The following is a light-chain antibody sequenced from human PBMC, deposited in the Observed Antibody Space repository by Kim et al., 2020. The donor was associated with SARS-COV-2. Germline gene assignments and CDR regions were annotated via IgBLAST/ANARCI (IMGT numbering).Light chain of an antibody. V-gene: IGLV1-44*01. J-gene: IGLJ3*02. CDR1: SSNIGSTT. CDR2: SDK. CDR3: IARDDSLNGRGV. Sequence: ELTQPPSASGTPGQRVTISCSGSSSNIGSTTVCWYQPFPCTVPKVPIYSDKQRPSGVHDRFSASKSGSSASLAISGLQSDDEADYYCIARDDSLNGRGVFGGGTQLTVL.